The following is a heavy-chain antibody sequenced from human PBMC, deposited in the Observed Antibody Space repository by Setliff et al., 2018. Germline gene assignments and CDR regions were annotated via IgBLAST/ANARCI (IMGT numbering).Heavy chain of an antibody. Sequence: ASVKVSCKASGYTFTNYGITWVRQAPGQGLEWMAWISAYDGNTRFAQNFQGRVTLTTDTPTSTAYMELRGLISDDTAVYYCARSPPNRGSGSGWYGDFWGQGTLVTV. CDR3: ARSPPNRGSGSGWYGDF. CDR1: GYTFTNYG. J-gene: IGHJ4*02. CDR2: ISAYDGNT. D-gene: IGHD6-19*01. V-gene: IGHV1-18*01.